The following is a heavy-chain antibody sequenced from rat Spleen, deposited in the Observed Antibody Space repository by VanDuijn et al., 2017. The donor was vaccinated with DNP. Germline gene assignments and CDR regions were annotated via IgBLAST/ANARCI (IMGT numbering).Heavy chain of an antibody. Sequence: EVQLQESGPALVRPSQSLSLTCSVTGYSITSNYWAWIRKFPGNKMEWIGHISQSGRASYNPSLKSRISITRDTSKNQFFLQLNSVTTEDTATYYCARGLNYGGYIYSWYFDFWGPGTMVTVSS. V-gene: IGHV3-1*01. CDR1: GYSITSNY. CDR2: ISQSGRA. D-gene: IGHD1-11*01. J-gene: IGHJ1*01. CDR3: ARGLNYGGYIYSWYFDF.